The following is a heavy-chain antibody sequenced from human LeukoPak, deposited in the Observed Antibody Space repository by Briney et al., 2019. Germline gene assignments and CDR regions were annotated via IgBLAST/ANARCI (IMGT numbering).Heavy chain of an antibody. D-gene: IGHD3-9*01. CDR2: IDTDGSFT. V-gene: IGHV3-74*01. Sequence: GGSLRLSCAASGFTFSSYWMHWVRQAPGKGVVWVSRIDTDGSFTSYADSVRGRFTISRDNAKNSLSLQMNSLRADDAAVYYCARASSKQLAGYLPDGFDIWGQGTRVPVSS. J-gene: IGHJ3*02. CDR3: ARASSKQLAGYLPDGFDI. CDR1: GFTFSSYW.